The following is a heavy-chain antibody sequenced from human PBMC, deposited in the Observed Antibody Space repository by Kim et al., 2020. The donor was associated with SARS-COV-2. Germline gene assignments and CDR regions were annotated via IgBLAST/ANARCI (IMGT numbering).Heavy chain of an antibody. Sequence: GGSLRLSCAASGFTFSTYAMHWVRQAPGKGLEWVSTVTGSGARTFYADSVKGRFTISRDNSKNTLFLQMNSLRADDTAVYYCAKGLAPPRGAAFQYWGQGTLVTVSS. CDR2: VTGSGART. V-gene: IGHV3-23*01. J-gene: IGHJ4*02. CDR1: GFTFSTYA. D-gene: IGHD3-10*01. CDR3: AKGLAPPRGAAFQY.